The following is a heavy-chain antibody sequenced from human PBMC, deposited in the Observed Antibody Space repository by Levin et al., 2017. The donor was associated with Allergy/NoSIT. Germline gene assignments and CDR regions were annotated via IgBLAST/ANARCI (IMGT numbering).Heavy chain of an antibody. CDR1: GFSLSTSGVG. CDR2: IYWNDDK. CDR3: AHSVSLAARGLQNYYYYGMDG. V-gene: IGHV2-5*01. D-gene: IGHD6-6*01. Sequence: ESGPTLVKPTQTLTLTCTFSGFSLSTSGVGVGWIRQPPGKALEWLALIYWNDDKRYSPSLKSRLTITKDTSKNQVVLTMTNMDPVDTATYYCAHSVSLAARGLQNYYYYGMDGWGQGTTVTVSS. J-gene: IGHJ6*02.